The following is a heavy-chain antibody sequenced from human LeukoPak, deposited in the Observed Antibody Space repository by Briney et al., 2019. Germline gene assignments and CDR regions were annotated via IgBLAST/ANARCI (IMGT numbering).Heavy chain of an antibody. D-gene: IGHD3-10*01. CDR2: IYTSGST. CDR3: ARTSVPRMVRGVIMIDY. Sequence: SETLSLTCTVSGGSISSGSYYWSWIRQPAGKGLEWIGRIYTSGSTNYNPSLKSRVTISVDTSKNQFSLKLSSVTAADTAVYYCARTSVPRMVRGVIMIDYWGQGTLVTVSS. V-gene: IGHV4-61*02. J-gene: IGHJ4*02. CDR1: GGSISSGSYY.